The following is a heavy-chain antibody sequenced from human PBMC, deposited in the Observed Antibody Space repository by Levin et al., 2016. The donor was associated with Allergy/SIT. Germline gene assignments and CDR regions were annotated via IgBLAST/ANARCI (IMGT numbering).Heavy chain of an antibody. V-gene: IGHV4-31*02. CDR3: ARERKWELVSV. J-gene: IGHJ4*02. Sequence: PGKGLEWIGYIYYSGSTYYNPSLKSRVTISVDTSKNQFSLKLSSVTAADTAVYYCARERKWELVSVWGQGTLVTVSS. CDR2: IYYSGST. D-gene: IGHD1-26*01.